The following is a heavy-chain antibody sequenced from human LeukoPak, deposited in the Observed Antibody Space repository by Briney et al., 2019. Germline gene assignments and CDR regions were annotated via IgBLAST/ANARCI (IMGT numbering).Heavy chain of an antibody. V-gene: IGHV3-33*01. CDR1: GFTFSSYG. Sequence: GRSLRLSCAASGFTFSSYGMHWVRQAPGKGLEWVAVIWYDGSNKYYADSVKGRFTISRDNSKNTLYLQMNSLRAEDTAVYYCARVKILEWSPDYWGQGTLVTVSS. CDR3: ARVKILEWSPDY. J-gene: IGHJ4*02. D-gene: IGHD3-3*01. CDR2: IWYDGSNK.